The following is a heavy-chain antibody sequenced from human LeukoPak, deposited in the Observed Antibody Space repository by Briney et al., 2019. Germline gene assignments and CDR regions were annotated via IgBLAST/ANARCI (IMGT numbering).Heavy chain of an antibody. J-gene: IGHJ4*02. CDR1: ANTLTGYY. CDR2: INPKSGGT. D-gene: IGHD2/OR15-2a*01. V-gene: IGHV1-2*02. CDR3: ARDYTLLLSGSPGEYYFAY. Sequence: ASVKVSCKASANTLTGYYMHWVRQAPGQGLEWMGWINPKSGGTNYAQKFQGRVTMTRDTSISTAFMELSRLRSDDTAVYYCARDYTLLLSGSPGEYYFAYWGQGTLVTVSS.